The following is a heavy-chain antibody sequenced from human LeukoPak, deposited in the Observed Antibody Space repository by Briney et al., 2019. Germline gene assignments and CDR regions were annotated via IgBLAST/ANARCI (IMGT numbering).Heavy chain of an antibody. CDR1: GYTSTSYG. D-gene: IGHD3-10*01. CDR2: ISAYNGNT. Sequence: ASVKVSCKASGYTSTSYGISWVRQAPGQGLEWMGWISAYNGNTNYAQKLQGRVTMTTDTSTSTAYMELRSLRSDDTAVYYCARDGTMVRGVIWWFDPWGQGTLATVSS. J-gene: IGHJ5*02. CDR3: ARDGTMVRGVIWWFDP. V-gene: IGHV1-18*01.